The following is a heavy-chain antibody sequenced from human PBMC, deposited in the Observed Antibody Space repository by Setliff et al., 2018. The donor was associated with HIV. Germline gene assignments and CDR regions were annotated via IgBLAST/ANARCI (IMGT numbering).Heavy chain of an antibody. CDR2: IRFDGSNK. CDR3: VKGGMTNAAFNI. D-gene: IGHD3-16*01. Sequence: GGSLRLSCAASGFTFSRYGMHWVRQAPGKGLEWVAFIRFDGSNKAYADSVKGRFTISRDNSKNTLYLQMNSLRPEDTALYYCVKGGMTNAAFNIWGPGTMVTVSS. V-gene: IGHV3-30*02. CDR1: GFTFSRYG. J-gene: IGHJ3*02.